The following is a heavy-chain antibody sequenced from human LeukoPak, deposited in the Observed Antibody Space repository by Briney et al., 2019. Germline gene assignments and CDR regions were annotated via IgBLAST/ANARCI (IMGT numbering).Heavy chain of an antibody. CDR3: VRAGLRATPYYFDY. D-gene: IGHD1-26*01. V-gene: IGHV3-21*06. CDR1: GFTFSSYS. CDR2: ISSSSSFL. Sequence: GGSLRLSCAASGFTFSSYSMNWVRQAPGKGLEWVSSISSSSSFLYYAGSVKGRFTISRDNAKNSLYLQVSSLRAEATAVYYCVRAGLRATPYYFDYWGQGTLVTVSS. J-gene: IGHJ4*02.